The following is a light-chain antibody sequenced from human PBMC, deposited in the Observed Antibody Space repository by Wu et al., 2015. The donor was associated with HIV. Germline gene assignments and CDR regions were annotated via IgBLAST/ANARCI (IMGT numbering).Light chain of an antibody. J-gene: IGKJ5*01. CDR2: DVI. CDR1: QNITKY. V-gene: IGKV3-11*01. Sequence: DIVLTQSPDTLSLPSGERATLSCRASQNITKYLAWYQQRLGQPPRLLIYDVINRATGIPVRFSGSGSATDFHLTISSLQPDDFATYYCQQYNSYPITFGQGTRLEIK. CDR3: QQYNSYPIT.